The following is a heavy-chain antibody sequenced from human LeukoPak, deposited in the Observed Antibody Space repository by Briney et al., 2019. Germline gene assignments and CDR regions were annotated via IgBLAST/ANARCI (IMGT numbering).Heavy chain of an antibody. CDR1: GITFNSYG. V-gene: IGHV3-30*02. D-gene: IGHD2-21*01. CDR2: IRYDGSNE. J-gene: IGHJ4*02. Sequence: GGSLRLSXAASGITFNSYGMRWVRQAPDKGLEWVAFIRYDGSNEYYVDSVKGRFTISRDNSKNTLYLQMNSLRGEDTAVYYCCGDFDYWGQGTLVTVSS. CDR3: CGDFDY.